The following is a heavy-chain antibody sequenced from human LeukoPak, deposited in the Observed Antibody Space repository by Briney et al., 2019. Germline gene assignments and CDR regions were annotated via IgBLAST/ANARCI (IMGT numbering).Heavy chain of an antibody. CDR3: ARGAADTFYYYYYMDV. V-gene: IGHV5-51*01. Sequence: AGESLKISCKGSGYSFTSYWLGWVRQMPGKGLEWMGIITPRDSDTTYSPSFQGQVTISADRSIRTAYLQWRSLKASDSATYYCARGAADTFYYYYYMDVWGKGTTVTVSS. J-gene: IGHJ6*03. CDR2: ITPRDSDT. CDR1: GYSFTSYW. D-gene: IGHD5-18*01.